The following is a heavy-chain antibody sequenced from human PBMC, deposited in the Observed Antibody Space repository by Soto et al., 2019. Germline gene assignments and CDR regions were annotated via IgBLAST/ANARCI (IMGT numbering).Heavy chain of an antibody. V-gene: IGHV5-10-1*01. CDR2: IDPSDSDT. CDR3: ARHSYDSSGYYYGDF. J-gene: IGHJ4*02. Sequence: AESLKISCKASGYIFTSYWITCFLQMRVKVLEWMGRIDPSDSDTNYNPFFQGHVTFSVDKSISTAYLHCSSLKASDTAIFYCARHSYDSSGYYYGDFWGQGTLVTVSS. CDR1: GYIFTSYW. D-gene: IGHD3-22*01.